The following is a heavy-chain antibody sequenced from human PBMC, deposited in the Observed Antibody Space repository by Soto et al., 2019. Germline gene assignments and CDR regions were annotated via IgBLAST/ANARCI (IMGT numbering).Heavy chain of an antibody. CDR1: GGSISSYY. Sequence: ETLSLTCTVSGGSISSYYWSWIRQPPGKGLEWIGYIYYSGSTNYNPSLKSRVTISVDTSKNQFSLKLSSVTAADTAVYYCARPMVRGVIISGAFDIWGQGTMVTVSS. CDR2: IYYSGST. D-gene: IGHD3-10*01. V-gene: IGHV4-59*08. CDR3: ARPMVRGVIISGAFDI. J-gene: IGHJ3*02.